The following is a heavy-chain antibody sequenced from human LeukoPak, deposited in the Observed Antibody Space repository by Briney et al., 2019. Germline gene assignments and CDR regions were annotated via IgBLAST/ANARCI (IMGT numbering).Heavy chain of an antibody. D-gene: IGHD2-21*02. Sequence: SETLSLTCAVYGGSFSGYYWSWIRQPPGKGLEWIGEINHSGSTNYNPSLKSRVTISVDTSKNQFSLKLSSVTAADTAVYYCARDTTYCGGGCYSLTDYWGQGTLVSVSS. CDR1: GGSFSGYY. CDR2: INHSGST. J-gene: IGHJ4*02. V-gene: IGHV4-34*01. CDR3: ARDTTYCGGGCYSLTDY.